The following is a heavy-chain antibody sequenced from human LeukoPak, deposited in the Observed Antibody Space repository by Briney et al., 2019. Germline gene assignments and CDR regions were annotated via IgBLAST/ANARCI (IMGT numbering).Heavy chain of an antibody. Sequence: PGGSLRLSCAASGFTFSSYGMSWVRQAPGKGLEWVSAISGSGGGTYYADSVKGRFTISRDNSKNTLYLQMNSLRAEDTAVYYCAKDNGLWFGEDTNLTLDYWGQGTLVTVSS. CDR1: GFTFSSYG. D-gene: IGHD3-10*01. CDR3: AKDNGLWFGEDTNLTLDY. J-gene: IGHJ4*02. CDR2: ISGSGGGT. V-gene: IGHV3-23*01.